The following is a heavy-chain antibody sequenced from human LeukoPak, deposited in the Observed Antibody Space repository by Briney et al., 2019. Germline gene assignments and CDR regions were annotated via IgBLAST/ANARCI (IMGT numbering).Heavy chain of an antibody. J-gene: IGHJ5*02. D-gene: IGHD3-10*01. CDR3: ARVVAYMVRGVIWGPLDP. V-gene: IGHV4-39*07. CDR2: IYYSGST. CDR1: GGSISSSSYY. Sequence: SETLSLTCTVSGGSISSSSYYWGWIRQPPGKGLEWIGSIYYSGSTYYNPSLKSRVTISVDTSKNQFSLKLSSVTAADTAVYYCARVVAYMVRGVIWGPLDPWGQGTLVTVSS.